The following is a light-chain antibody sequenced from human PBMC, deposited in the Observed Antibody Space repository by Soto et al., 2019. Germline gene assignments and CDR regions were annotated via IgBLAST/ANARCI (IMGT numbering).Light chain of an antibody. CDR1: SSDVGSHNL. CDR3: CSYAGSSTYV. J-gene: IGLJ1*01. V-gene: IGLV2-23*02. CDR2: EVS. Sequence: QSVLTQPASVSGSPGQSITISCTGTSSDVGSHNLVSWYQQHPGKAPKLMIYEVSKRPSGVSNRFSGSKSGNTASLTISGLQAEDETDYYCCSYAGSSTYVFVTGTKVTV.